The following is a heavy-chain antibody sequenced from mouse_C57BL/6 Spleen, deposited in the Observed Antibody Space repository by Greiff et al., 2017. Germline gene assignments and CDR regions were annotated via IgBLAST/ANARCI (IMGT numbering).Heavy chain of an antibody. CDR2: ISYDGSN. CDR3: ASYGSSLWYFDV. V-gene: IGHV3-6*01. CDR1: GYSITSGYY. Sequence: EVQVVESGPGLVKPSQSLSLTCSVTGYSITSGYYWNWIRQFPGNKLEWMGYISYDGSNNYNPSLKSRISIPRDTTKNQFFLKLNSVTTEDTATYYCASYGSSLWYFDVWGTGTTVTVSS. J-gene: IGHJ1*03. D-gene: IGHD1-1*01.